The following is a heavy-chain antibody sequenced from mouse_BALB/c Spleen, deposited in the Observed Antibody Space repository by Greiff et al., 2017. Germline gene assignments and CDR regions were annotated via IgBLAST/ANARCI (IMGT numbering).Heavy chain of an antibody. CDR3: ARHDVTRITTVVGGFAY. V-gene: IGHV1-62-2*01. CDR2: FYPGSGSI. D-gene: IGHD1-1*01. J-gene: IGHJ3*01. Sequence: VQLQQSGAELVKPGASVKLSCKASGYTFTEYIIHWVKQRSGQGLEWIGWFYPGSGSIKYNEKFKDKATLTADKSSSTVYMELSRLTSEDSAVYFCARHDVTRITTVVGGFAYWGQGTLVTVSA. CDR1: GYTFTEYI.